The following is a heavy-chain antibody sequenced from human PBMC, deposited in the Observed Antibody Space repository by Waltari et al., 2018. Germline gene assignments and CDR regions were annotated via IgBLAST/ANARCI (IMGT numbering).Heavy chain of an antibody. D-gene: IGHD2-15*01. CDR1: GFTFSSYA. Sequence: EVQLLESGGGLVQPGGSLRLSCAASGFTFSSYAMSWVRQAPGKGLEWVSASSGSGGSTYYADSVKGRFTISRDNSKNTLYLQMNSLRAEDTAVYYCAKCHWKLGYCRNFDYWGQGTLVTVSS. CDR2: SSGSGGST. J-gene: IGHJ4*02. V-gene: IGHV3-23*01. CDR3: AKCHWKLGYCRNFDY.